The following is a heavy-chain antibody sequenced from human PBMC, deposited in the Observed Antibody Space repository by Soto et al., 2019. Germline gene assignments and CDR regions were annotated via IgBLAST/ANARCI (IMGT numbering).Heavy chain of an antibody. Sequence: SETLSLTCAVYGGSFSGYYWSWIRQPPGKGLEWIGKINNSGSANYNPALKSRVTISVDTSKNQFTLKLSSVTAADTAVYYCAKLLSANAFDIWGQGTMVTVSS. J-gene: IGHJ3*02. CDR2: INNSGSA. CDR3: AKLLSANAFDI. CDR1: GGSFSGYY. V-gene: IGHV4-34*01. D-gene: IGHD3-16*01.